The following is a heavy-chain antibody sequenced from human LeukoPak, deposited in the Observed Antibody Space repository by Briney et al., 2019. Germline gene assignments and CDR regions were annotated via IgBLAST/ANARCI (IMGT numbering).Heavy chain of an antibody. CDR2: IHFDGNTN. CDR1: GFTFSSYG. J-gene: IGHJ4*02. Sequence: GGSLRLSCAASGFTFSSYGMHWVRQAPGKGLDWVAFIHFDGNTNFSSDSVKGRFTISRDNPKNALFLQLSGLRVEDTAVYYCAKGLRKLIVGSTEYYFDYWGQGTLVTVSS. CDR3: AKGLRKLIVGSTEYYFDY. D-gene: IGHD1-26*01. V-gene: IGHV3-30*02.